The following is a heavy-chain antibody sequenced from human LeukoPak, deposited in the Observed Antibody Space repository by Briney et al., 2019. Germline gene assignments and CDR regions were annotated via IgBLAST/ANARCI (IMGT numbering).Heavy chain of an antibody. D-gene: IGHD2-15*01. CDR1: GYTFTSYD. CDR2: MNPNSGNT. Sequence: GASVKVSCKASGYTFTSYDINWVRQATGQGLEWMGWMNPNSGNTGYAQKFQGRVTMTRNTSISTAYMELSSLRSEDTAVYYCARGLGRRCSGGSCYYFDYWGQGTLVTVSS. J-gene: IGHJ4*02. CDR3: ARGLGRRCSGGSCYYFDY. V-gene: IGHV1-8*01.